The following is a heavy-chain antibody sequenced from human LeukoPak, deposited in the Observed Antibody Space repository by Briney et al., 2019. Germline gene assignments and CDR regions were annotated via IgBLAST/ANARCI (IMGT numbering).Heavy chain of an antibody. CDR2: IWYDGSNK. V-gene: IGHV3-33*06. Sequence: GGSLRLSCAASGFTFSSYGMHWVRQAPGKGLEWVAVIWYDGSNKYYADSVKGRFTISRDNSKNTLYLQMNSLRAEDTAVYYCAKDSGYSYGTLDYWAQGTLVTVSS. CDR1: GFTFSSYG. CDR3: AKDSGYSYGTLDY. D-gene: IGHD5-18*01. J-gene: IGHJ4*02.